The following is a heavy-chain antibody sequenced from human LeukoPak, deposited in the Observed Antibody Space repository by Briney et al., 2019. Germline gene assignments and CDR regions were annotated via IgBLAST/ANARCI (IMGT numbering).Heavy chain of an antibody. CDR1: GGSISSYY. Sequence: SETLSLTCTVSGGSISSYYWSWIRQPPGKGLEWIGYIYYSGSTNYNPSLKSRVTISVDTSKNQFSLKLSSVTAADTAVYYCALGVVTSDAFDIWGQGTMVTVSS. D-gene: IGHD3-3*01. CDR3: ALGVVTSDAFDI. J-gene: IGHJ3*02. V-gene: IGHV4-59*01. CDR2: IYYSGST.